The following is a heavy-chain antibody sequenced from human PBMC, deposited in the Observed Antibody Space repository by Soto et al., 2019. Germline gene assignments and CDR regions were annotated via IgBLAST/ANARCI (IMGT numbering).Heavy chain of an antibody. Sequence: QVQLVQSGAEAKKPGASVKVSCKASGYTFTSYGFSWVRQAPGQGLEWMGWISAYNGNTNYAQKLQGRVTMTTDTSTSTAYMELRSQISDDTAAYYCARDGRNGGYFDYWGQGTLVTVSS. V-gene: IGHV1-18*01. CDR3: ARDGRNGGYFDY. CDR2: ISAYNGNT. CDR1: GYTFTSYG. D-gene: IGHD2-8*01. J-gene: IGHJ4*02.